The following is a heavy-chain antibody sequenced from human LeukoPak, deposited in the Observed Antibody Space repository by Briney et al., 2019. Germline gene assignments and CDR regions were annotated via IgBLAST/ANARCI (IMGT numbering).Heavy chain of an antibody. CDR1: GFTFSSFA. D-gene: IGHD3-3*01. CDR3: AKASLRFLEWANFDY. J-gene: IGHJ4*02. CDR2: ISGSGGST. V-gene: IGHV3-23*01. Sequence: GGSLRLSCAASGFTFSSFAVSWVRQAPGKGLEWVSAISGSGGSTYYADSVKGRFTISRDNSKNTLYLQMNSLRAEDTAVYYCAKASLRFLEWANFDYWGQGTLVTVSS.